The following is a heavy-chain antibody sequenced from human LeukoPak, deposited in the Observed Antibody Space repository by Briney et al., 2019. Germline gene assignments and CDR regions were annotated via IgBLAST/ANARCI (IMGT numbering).Heavy chain of an antibody. Sequence: PGASVKVSCKASGYTFTSYGISWVRQAPGQGLEWMGWISAYNGNTNYAQKLQGRVTMTTDTSTSTAYMELSSLRSEDTAVYYCARSPGVTIHYYYGMDVWGQGTTVTVSS. J-gene: IGHJ6*02. CDR2: ISAYNGNT. CDR1: GYTFTSYG. V-gene: IGHV1-18*01. CDR3: ARSPGVTIHYYYGMDV. D-gene: IGHD2-21*01.